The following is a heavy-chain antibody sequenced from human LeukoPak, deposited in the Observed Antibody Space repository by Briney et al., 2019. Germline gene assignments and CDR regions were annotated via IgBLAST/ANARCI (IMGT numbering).Heavy chain of an antibody. CDR2: INPHTGDI. V-gene: IGHV1-2*02. D-gene: IGHD6-13*01. CDR3: ARDVSSVATAAPGHWGVDV. Sequence: AAVNVFCKTSGYTFTGYYIHWVRQAPGQGLEWLGWINPHTGDINYAQRFQCRVTTTRDTSSSTAYMELSSLRSDDTAVYYCARDVSSVATAAPGHWGVDVWGQGTTVTVSS. CDR1: GYTFTGYY. J-gene: IGHJ6*02.